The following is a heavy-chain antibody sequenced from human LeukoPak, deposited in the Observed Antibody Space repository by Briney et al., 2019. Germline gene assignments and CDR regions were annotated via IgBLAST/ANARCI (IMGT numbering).Heavy chain of an antibody. D-gene: IGHD3-3*01. CDR1: GYTFTSYG. CDR2: ISGYNGNT. CDR3: ARDRSPDFWSGDYRDAFDI. J-gene: IGHJ3*02. V-gene: IGHV1-18*01. Sequence: ASVKVSCKASGYTFTSYGISWVRQAPGQGLEWMGWISGYNGNTNSAQKLQGRVSMTTDTSTSTAYMELRSLRSDDTAVYYCARDRSPDFWSGDYRDAFDIWGQGTTVTVSS.